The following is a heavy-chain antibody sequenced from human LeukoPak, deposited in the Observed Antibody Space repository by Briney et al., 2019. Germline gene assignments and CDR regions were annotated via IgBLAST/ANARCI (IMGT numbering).Heavy chain of an antibody. Sequence: GRSLRLSCTASGFTFGDYAMSWVRQAPGKGLEWEGFIRSKAYGGTTEYAASVKGRFTISRDDSKSIAYLHMNSLKTEDTAVYYCTRVIAAEPDYYYGMDVWGQGTTVTVSS. CDR2: IRSKAYGGTT. V-gene: IGHV3-49*04. D-gene: IGHD6-13*01. J-gene: IGHJ6*02. CDR1: GFTFGDYA. CDR3: TRVIAAEPDYYYGMDV.